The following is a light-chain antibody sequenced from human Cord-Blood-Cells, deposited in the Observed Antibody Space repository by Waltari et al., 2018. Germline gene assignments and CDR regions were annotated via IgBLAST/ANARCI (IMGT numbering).Light chain of an antibody. CDR1: SSDVGSYTT. J-gene: IGLJ2*01. CDR2: EGS. CDR3: CSYAGSSTVV. Sequence: QSALTHPASVSGSPVQSITISCTGTSSDVGSYTTVSWYQKHPGKAPKPMIYEGSKRPSGVSNRFSGSKSGNTASLTISGLQAEDEADYYCCSYAGSSTVVFGGGTKLTVL. V-gene: IGLV2-23*01.